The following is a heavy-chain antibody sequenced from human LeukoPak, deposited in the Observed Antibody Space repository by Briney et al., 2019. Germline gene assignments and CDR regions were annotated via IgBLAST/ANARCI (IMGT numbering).Heavy chain of an antibody. V-gene: IGHV3-23*01. D-gene: IGHD3-3*01. Sequence: QPGGSLRLSCAASGFTFSSYAMSWVRQAPGKGLEWVSAISGSGGSTYYADSAKGRFTISRDNSKNTLYLQMNSLRAEDTAVYYCAKEVLRFLEWLAGYDYWGQGTLVTVSS. J-gene: IGHJ4*02. CDR2: ISGSGGST. CDR1: GFTFSSYA. CDR3: AKEVLRFLEWLAGYDY.